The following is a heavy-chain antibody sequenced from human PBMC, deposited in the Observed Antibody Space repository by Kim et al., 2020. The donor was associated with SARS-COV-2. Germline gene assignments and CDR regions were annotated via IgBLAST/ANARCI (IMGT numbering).Heavy chain of an antibody. Sequence: ASVKVSCKASGYTFTSYAMNWVRQAPGQGLEWMGWINTNTGNPTYAQGFTGRFVFSLDTSVSTAYLQISSLKAEDTAVYYCARVGVPAAMHPYNWFDPWGQGTLVTVSS. V-gene: IGHV7-4-1*02. CDR3: ARVGVPAAMHPYNWFDP. J-gene: IGHJ5*02. CDR2: INTNTGNP. CDR1: GYTFTSYA. D-gene: IGHD2-2*01.